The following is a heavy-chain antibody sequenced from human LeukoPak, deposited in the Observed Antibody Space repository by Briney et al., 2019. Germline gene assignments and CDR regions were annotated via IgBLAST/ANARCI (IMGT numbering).Heavy chain of an antibody. D-gene: IGHD6-6*01. Sequence: ASLKVPCQASGYGFSDYYVHWIRQAPGQGLEWMGWMNPSSGATIYAQKFQGRVTMTRDRFTATAYMAIKRLLSDDTAVYYCARGWQINSSGGFVDPWGQGTLVTVSS. CDR3: ARGWQINSSGGFVDP. V-gene: IGHV1-2*02. J-gene: IGHJ5*02. CDR1: GYGFSDYY. CDR2: MNPSSGAT.